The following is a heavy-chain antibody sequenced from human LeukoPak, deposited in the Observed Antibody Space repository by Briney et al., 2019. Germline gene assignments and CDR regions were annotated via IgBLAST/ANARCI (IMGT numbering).Heavy chain of an antibody. D-gene: IGHD5-18*01. V-gene: IGHV4-59*01. CDR1: GGSISSYY. J-gene: IGHJ3*02. Sequence: SETLSLTCTVSGGSISSYYWSWIRQPPGKGLEWIGYIYYSGSTNYNPSLKSRVTISVDTSKNQFSLKLSSVTAADTAVYYCARGWIQLPDAFDIWGQGTMATVSS. CDR3: ARGWIQLPDAFDI. CDR2: IYYSGST.